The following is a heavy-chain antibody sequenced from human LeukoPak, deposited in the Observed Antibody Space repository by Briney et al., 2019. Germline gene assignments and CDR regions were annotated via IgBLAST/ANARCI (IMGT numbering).Heavy chain of an antibody. D-gene: IGHD3-22*01. CDR2: ISSFGSTI. V-gene: IGHV3-48*03. CDR1: GFTFSSYE. Sequence: GGSLRLSCAASGFTFSSYEMNWVRQAPGKGLEWVSYISSFGSTIYYADSVKGRFTVSRDNAKNSLYLQMNSLRAEDTAVYYCAGSAYYRDFDYRGQGTLVTVSS. CDR3: AGSAYYRDFDY. J-gene: IGHJ4*02.